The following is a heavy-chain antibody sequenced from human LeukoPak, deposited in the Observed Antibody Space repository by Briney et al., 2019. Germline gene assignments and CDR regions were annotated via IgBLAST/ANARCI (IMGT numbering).Heavy chain of an antibody. D-gene: IGHD1-26*01. J-gene: IGHJ4*02. V-gene: IGHV3-21*01. Sequence: GSLRLSCAASGFTFSSYSMDWVRQAPGKGLEWVSSISSSSSYIYYADSVKGRFTISRDNAKNSLYLQMNSLRAEDTAVYYCARGANSGSHPPHFDYWGQGTLVTVSS. CDR2: ISSSSSYI. CDR3: ARGANSGSHPPHFDY. CDR1: GFTFSSYS.